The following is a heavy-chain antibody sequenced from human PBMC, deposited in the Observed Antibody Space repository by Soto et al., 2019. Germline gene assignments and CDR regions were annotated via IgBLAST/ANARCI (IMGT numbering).Heavy chain of an antibody. CDR1: GFTFDSCA. Sequence: EVQILESGGGLVQPGESLRLSCAASGFTFDSCAMSWVRQAPGKGLEWILGISGSGGSTYYADSVKGRFTISRDNSKNTVYLQMNSLRADDTAVYYCAKGKTSGWYYFDFWGQGTLVTVSS. V-gene: IGHV3-23*01. J-gene: IGHJ4*02. CDR2: ISGSGGST. D-gene: IGHD6-19*01. CDR3: AKGKTSGWYYFDF.